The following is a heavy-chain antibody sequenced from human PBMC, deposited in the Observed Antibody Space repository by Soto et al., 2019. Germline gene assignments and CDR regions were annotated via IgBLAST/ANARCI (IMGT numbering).Heavy chain of an antibody. CDR1: GTSIGSSTYY. CDR3: VRHPGIVTAVNFDF. CDR2: ISYRGTT. D-gene: IGHD2-21*02. Sequence: QLQVQESGPGLVKPSETLSLRCTVSGTSIGSSTYYRGWVRQPPGKSPEWIGCISYRGTTYYNPSLQGRVTISADSSKNQLSLLLTSVSAADMAVYYCVRHPGIVTAVNFDFWGQGTLVTVSS. V-gene: IGHV4-39*01. J-gene: IGHJ4*02.